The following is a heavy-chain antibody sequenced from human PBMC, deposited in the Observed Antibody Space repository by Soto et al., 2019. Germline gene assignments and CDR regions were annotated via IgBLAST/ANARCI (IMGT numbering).Heavy chain of an antibody. D-gene: IGHD3-22*01. CDR3: ARDFMYYYDSSGYPALRYYFDY. CDR2: ISSSSSYI. V-gene: IGHV3-21*01. Sequence: GGSLRLSCAASGFTFSSYSMNWVRQAPGKGLEWVSSISSSSSYIYYADSVKGRFTISRDNAKNSLYLQMNSLRAEDTAVYYCARDFMYYYDSSGYPALRYYFDYWGQGTLVTVSS. J-gene: IGHJ4*02. CDR1: GFTFSSYS.